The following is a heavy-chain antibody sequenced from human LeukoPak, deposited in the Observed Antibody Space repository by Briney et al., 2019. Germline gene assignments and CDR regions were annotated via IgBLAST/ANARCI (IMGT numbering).Heavy chain of an antibody. Sequence: GGSLRLSCAASGFTFSSYSMNWVRQAPGKGLEWVSSISSRSSYIYYADSVKGRFTISRDNAKNSLYLQMNSPRAEDTAVYYCAREWKEDDFWSGYYTGVDYWGQGTLVTVSS. V-gene: IGHV3-21*01. D-gene: IGHD3-3*01. J-gene: IGHJ4*02. CDR3: AREWKEDDFWSGYYTGVDY. CDR1: GFTFSSYS. CDR2: ISSRSSYI.